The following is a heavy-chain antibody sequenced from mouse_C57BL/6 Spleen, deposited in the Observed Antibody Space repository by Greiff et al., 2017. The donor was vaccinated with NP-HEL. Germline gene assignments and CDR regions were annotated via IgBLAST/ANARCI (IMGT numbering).Heavy chain of an antibody. D-gene: IGHD2-4*01. Sequence: VQLQQPGAELVKPGASVKLSCKASGYTFTSYWMHWVKQRPGQGLEWIGMIHPNSGSTNYNEKFKSKATLTVDKSSSTAYMQLSILTSEDSAVYYCAREDYDYLYYAMDYWGQGTSVTVSS. CDR2: IHPNSGST. CDR1: GYTFTSYW. J-gene: IGHJ4*01. CDR3: AREDYDYLYYAMDY. V-gene: IGHV1-64*01.